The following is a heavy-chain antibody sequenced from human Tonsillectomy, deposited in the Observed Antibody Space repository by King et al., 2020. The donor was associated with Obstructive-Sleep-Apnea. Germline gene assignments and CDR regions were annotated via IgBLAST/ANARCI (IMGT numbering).Heavy chain of an antibody. D-gene: IGHD3-9*01. CDR1: GFTFDDYA. V-gene: IGHV3-9*01. CDR2: ISWNSGSI. Sequence: VQLVESGGGLVQPGRSLRLSCAASGFTFDDYAMHWVRQAPGKGLEWVSGISWNSGSIGYADSVKGRFTISRDNAKNSLYLQMNSMRAEDTALYFCAKDMSNYDILTGYFDYWGQGTLVTVSS. J-gene: IGHJ4*02. CDR3: AKDMSNYDILTGYFDY.